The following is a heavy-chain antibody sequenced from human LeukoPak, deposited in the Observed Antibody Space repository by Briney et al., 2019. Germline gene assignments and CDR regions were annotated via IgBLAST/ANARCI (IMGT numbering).Heavy chain of an antibody. CDR1: GFTFGSYA. J-gene: IGHJ4*02. D-gene: IGHD6-19*01. CDR3: GKTTTGYSSGQKPAWPVDY. V-gene: IGHV3-23*01. Sequence: GGSLRLSCEASGFTFGSYAMYWVRQAPGKGLEWVAGIFGSGGSAHYADSAKGRFTISRDNSKNTVYLQINSLRAEDTAVYYCGKTTTGYSSGQKPAWPVDYWGQGTLVTVST. CDR2: IFGSGGSA.